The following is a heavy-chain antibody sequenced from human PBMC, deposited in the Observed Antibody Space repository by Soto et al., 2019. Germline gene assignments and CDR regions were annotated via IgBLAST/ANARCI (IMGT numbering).Heavy chain of an antibody. Sequence: GESLKISCKGSGYSFTSYWIGWVRQMPGKGLEWMGIIYPGDSDTRYSPSFQGQVTISADKSISTAYLQWSSLKASDTAMYYCARRDCSSTSCYSWCDPWGQGTLVTVSS. CDR2: IYPGDSDT. D-gene: IGHD2-2*02. CDR1: GYSFTSYW. V-gene: IGHV5-51*01. J-gene: IGHJ5*02. CDR3: ARRDCSSTSCYSWCDP.